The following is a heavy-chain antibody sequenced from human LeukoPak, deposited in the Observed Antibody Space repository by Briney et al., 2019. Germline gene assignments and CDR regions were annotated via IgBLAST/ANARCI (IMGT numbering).Heavy chain of an antibody. CDR3: AKARVTTGYYMQVDY. CDR1: GFTFSTYA. J-gene: IGHJ4*02. Sequence: PGGSLRLSCAASGFTFSTYAIHWVRQAPGRGLEWVAVISYDGTRQYYADPMKGRFTISRDNSKNTVYLQLSSLRPEDTAVYYCAKARVTTGYYMQVDYWGQGTLVTVSS. CDR2: ISYDGTRQ. D-gene: IGHD3-9*01. V-gene: IGHV3-30-3*01.